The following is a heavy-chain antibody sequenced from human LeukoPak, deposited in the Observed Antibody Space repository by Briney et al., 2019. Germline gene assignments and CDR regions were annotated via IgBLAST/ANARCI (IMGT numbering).Heavy chain of an antibody. V-gene: IGHV3-23*01. D-gene: IGHD3-10*01. Sequence: PGGSLRLSCAASGFTFSSYAMSWVRQAPGKGLEWVSAISGSGGSTYYADSVKGQFTISRDNSKNTLYLQMNSLRAEDTAVYYCAKDLWYGSGSYSFDYWGQGTLVTVSS. CDR3: AKDLWYGSGSYSFDY. J-gene: IGHJ4*02. CDR1: GFTFSSYA. CDR2: ISGSGGST.